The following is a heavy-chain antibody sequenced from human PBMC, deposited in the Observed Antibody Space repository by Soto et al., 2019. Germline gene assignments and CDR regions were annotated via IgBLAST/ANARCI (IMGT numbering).Heavy chain of an antibody. D-gene: IGHD5-18*01. J-gene: IGHJ4*02. CDR2: INPNSGGT. CDR1: GYTFTGYY. V-gene: IGHV1-2*02. CDR3: VTEPGAIAMDTHYFDY. Sequence: ASVKVSCKASGYTFTGYYMHWVRQAPGQGLEWMGWINPNSGGTNYAQKFQGRVTMTRDTSISTAYMELSRLRSDDTAVYYCVTEPGAIAMDTHYFDYWGQGTLVTVSS.